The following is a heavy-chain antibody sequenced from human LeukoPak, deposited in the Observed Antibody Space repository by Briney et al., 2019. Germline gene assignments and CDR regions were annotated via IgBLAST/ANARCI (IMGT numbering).Heavy chain of an antibody. CDR1: GFTFSSYA. D-gene: IGHD2-15*01. Sequence: GGSLRLSCAASGFTFSSYAMSWVRQAPGKGLEWVSAISGSGGSTYYADSVKGRFTISRDNSKNTLYLQMNSLRAEDTAVYYCAKDPHSPYCSGGSCYSDYWGQGTLDTVSS. CDR3: AKDPHSPYCSGGSCYSDY. V-gene: IGHV3-23*01. J-gene: IGHJ4*02. CDR2: ISGSGGST.